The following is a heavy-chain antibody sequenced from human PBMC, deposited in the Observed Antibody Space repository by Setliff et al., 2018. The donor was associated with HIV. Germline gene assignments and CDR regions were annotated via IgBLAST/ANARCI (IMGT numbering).Heavy chain of an antibody. CDR2: INPSGGKT. Sequence: ASVKVSCKASGYTFTNYYIHWVRQAPGQGLEWMGLINPSGGKTSYAKKFQGRLTVTRDTSRSTVYMELSSLRSEDTAMYYCARCYYDCSGPTDAFDIWGQGTVVTVSS. D-gene: IGHD3-22*01. CDR1: GYTFTNYY. J-gene: IGHJ3*02. CDR3: ARCYYDCSGPTDAFDI. V-gene: IGHV1-46*01.